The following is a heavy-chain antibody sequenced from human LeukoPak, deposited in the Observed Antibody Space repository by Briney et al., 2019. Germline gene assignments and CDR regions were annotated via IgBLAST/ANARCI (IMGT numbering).Heavy chain of an antibody. Sequence: GGSLRLSCTASGFTFGDYAMSWVRQAPGKGLEWVGFIRGKAYDGTTEYAASVKGRFTISRDDSKSIAYLQMNSLKTEDTAVYYCTRGYNWNYGYFDNWGQGTLVTVSS. J-gene: IGHJ4*02. CDR3: TRGYNWNYGYFDN. V-gene: IGHV3-49*04. CDR1: GFTFGDYA. CDR2: IRGKAYDGTT. D-gene: IGHD1-7*01.